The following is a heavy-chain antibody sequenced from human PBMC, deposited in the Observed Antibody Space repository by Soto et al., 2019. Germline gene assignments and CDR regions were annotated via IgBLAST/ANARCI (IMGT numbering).Heavy chain of an antibody. D-gene: IGHD2-15*01. CDR2: IIPILGIA. J-gene: IGHJ4*02. V-gene: IGHV1-69*08. CDR1: GGTFSSYT. CDR3: AGEGYCSGGSCLAFDY. Sequence: QVQLVQSGAEVKKPGSSVKVSCKASGGTFSSYTISWVRQAPGQGLEWMGRIIPILGIANYAQKFQGRVTITADKSTSTAYMELSSLRSEGTAVYYCAGEGYCSGGSCLAFDYWGQGTLVTVSS.